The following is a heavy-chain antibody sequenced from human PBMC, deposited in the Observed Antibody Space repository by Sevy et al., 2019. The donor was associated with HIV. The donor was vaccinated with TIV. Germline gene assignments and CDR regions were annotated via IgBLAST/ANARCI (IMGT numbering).Heavy chain of an antibody. CDR2: IAYSGTNK. V-gene: IGHV3-30-3*01. CDR1: GFTFTLNA. D-gene: IGHD2-21*02. Sequence: GGSLRLSCAASGFTFTLNAIHWVHQAPGKELEWVALIAYSGTNKYYADSVKGRFTISRDDYKNTAYLQMNNLRTDYTDVYYCARVTVEYVNDYCYHRFDYWGQGTQVTVSS. CDR3: ARVTVEYVNDYCYHRFDY. J-gene: IGHJ4*02.